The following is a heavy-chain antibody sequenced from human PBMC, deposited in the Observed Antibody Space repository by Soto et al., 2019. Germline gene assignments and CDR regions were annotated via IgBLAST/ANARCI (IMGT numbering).Heavy chain of an antibody. CDR3: ARDGEDKAEDAMVY. CDR2: FNAGDGDT. Sequence: GASVKVSCKASGYTITCCAMHWVRQAPGQRPEWMGWFNAGDGDTKYSQNFQGRFTIIRDTSASTVYMELSSLRPEDTAVYYCARDGEDKAEDAMVYWGQGTLVTVSS. V-gene: IGHV1-3*01. D-gene: IGHD2-8*01. J-gene: IGHJ4*02. CDR1: GYTITCCA.